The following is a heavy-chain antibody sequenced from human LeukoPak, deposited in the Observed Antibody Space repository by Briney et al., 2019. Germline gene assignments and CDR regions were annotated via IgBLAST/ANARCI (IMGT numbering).Heavy chain of an antibody. D-gene: IGHD3-3*01. CDR2: ISGYSGNT. CDR3: AREASIYGEWFFDH. Sequence: ASVKVSCKAYGYTFTNEPMNWVRQAPGQGLEWMGRISGYSGNTKYAQKFQGRVTMTTDTSTSIAYMELNSLRSDDTAVYYCAREASIYGEWFFDHWGQGTLVTVSS. V-gene: IGHV1-18*01. J-gene: IGHJ4*02. CDR1: GYTFTNEP.